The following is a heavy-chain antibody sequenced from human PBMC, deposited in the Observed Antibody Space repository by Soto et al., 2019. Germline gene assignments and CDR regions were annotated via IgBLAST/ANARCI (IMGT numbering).Heavy chain of an antibody. Sequence: QVQLVESGGGVVQPGRSLRLACVASGFTFRSYGMHWVRQAPGKGLEWVAVISYDGRNKYFADSVKGRFTIYRDNSKNTLFLQMSTLRVEDTAVYYCAKDLRYDILTGYYMGVGAFDIWGQGTMVTVSS. CDR1: GFTFRSYG. J-gene: IGHJ3*02. CDR3: AKDLRYDILTGYYMGVGAFDI. V-gene: IGHV3-30*18. D-gene: IGHD3-9*01. CDR2: ISYDGRNK.